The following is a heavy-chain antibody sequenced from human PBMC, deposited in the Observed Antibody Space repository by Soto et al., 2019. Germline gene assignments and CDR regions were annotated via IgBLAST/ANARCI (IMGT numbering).Heavy chain of an antibody. Sequence: QERLVQSGAEVRKPGSSVKVSCKVTGGTSTRYAINWVRQAPGQGLEWMGGIVPMFGTSKYEQKFQGRVTITADTSTNIAYMELRSLRSEDTAVYYCNRGSEYDFLSGYLWGQGTLVSVSS. V-gene: IGHV1-69*06. CDR2: IVPMFGTS. CDR3: NRGSEYDFLSGYL. CDR1: GGTSTRYA. J-gene: IGHJ4*02. D-gene: IGHD3-3*01.